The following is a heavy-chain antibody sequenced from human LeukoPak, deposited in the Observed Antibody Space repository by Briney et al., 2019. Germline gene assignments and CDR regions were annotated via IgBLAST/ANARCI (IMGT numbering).Heavy chain of an antibody. V-gene: IGHV1-69*06. Sequence: SVKVSCKASGGTFSSYAISWVRQAPGQGLEWMGGIIPIFGTANYAQKFQGRVTITADKSTSTAYMELSSLRSEDTAVYYCAREGVNYYDAFDIWGQGTMVTVSS. J-gene: IGHJ3*02. CDR1: GGTFSSYA. CDR2: IIPIFGTA. CDR3: AREGVNYYDAFDI. D-gene: IGHD3-10*01.